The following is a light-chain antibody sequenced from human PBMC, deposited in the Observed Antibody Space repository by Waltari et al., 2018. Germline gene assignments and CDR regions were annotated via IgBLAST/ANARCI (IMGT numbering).Light chain of an antibody. CDR1: QSLCTY. CDR3: QQRINWPGELT. J-gene: IGKJ4*01. CDR2: DAS. V-gene: IGKV3-11*01. Sequence: EIVLTQSPATLSLSPGERATLSCRASQSLCTYLAWYQQKPGQAPRLLIYDASKRATGIPARFSGSGSGTDFTLTISSLELEDFAVYYCQQRINWPGELTFGGGTKVEI.